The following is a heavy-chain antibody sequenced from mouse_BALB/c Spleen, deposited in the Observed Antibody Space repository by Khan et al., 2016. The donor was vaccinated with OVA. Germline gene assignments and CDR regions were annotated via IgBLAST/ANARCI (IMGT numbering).Heavy chain of an antibody. J-gene: IGHJ3*01. D-gene: IGHD4-1*01. CDR2: ISSGGDYT. CDR3: ASHLTGSFAY. CDR1: GFPFSSYS. Sequence: EVELVESGGDLVKPGGSLKLSCAASGFPFSSYSMSWVRQTPDKRLLWVSSISSGGDYTYYPDIVQGRFPISRDNAKNALYLQRSSLKSEDTAMYYCASHLTGSFAYWGQGTLVTVSA. V-gene: IGHV5-6*01.